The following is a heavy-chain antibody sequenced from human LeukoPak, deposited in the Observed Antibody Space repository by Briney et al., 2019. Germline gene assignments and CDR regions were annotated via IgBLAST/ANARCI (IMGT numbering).Heavy chain of an antibody. D-gene: IGHD3-3*02. J-gene: IGHJ4*02. CDR2: ISYDGNNE. V-gene: IGHV3-30-3*01. CDR3: ARPFHKFFDY. Sequence: QSGGSLRLSCAASGFTFSSYAMRWVRQAPGKGLEWVAVISYDGNNEYYADSVKGRFTISRDNSRNTLYLQMNSLRTEDTAVYYCARPFHKFFDYWGQGTLVTVSS. CDR1: GFTFSSYA.